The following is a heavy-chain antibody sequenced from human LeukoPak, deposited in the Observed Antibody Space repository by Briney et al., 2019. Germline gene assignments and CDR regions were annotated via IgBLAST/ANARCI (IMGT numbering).Heavy chain of an antibody. CDR1: GYTFTSYA. CDR2: INTNTGNP. J-gene: IGHJ3*02. V-gene: IGHV7-4-1*02. D-gene: IGHD4-17*01. Sequence: GASVKVSCKASGYTFTSYAMNWVRQAPGQGLEWMGWINTNTGNPTYAQGFTGRFVFSLDTSVSTAYLQISSLKAEDTAVYYCARDRATTVTKSFAFDIWGQGTMVTVSS. CDR3: ARDRATTVTKSFAFDI.